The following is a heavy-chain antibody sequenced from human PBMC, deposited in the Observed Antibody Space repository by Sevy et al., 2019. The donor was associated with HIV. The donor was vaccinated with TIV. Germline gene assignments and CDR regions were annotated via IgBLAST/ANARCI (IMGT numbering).Heavy chain of an antibody. CDR3: AREKDIVVVPAAPDAFDI. CDR2: INSDGSST. J-gene: IGHJ3*02. V-gene: IGHV3-74*03. Sequence: GGSLRLSCAASGFTFSRYWMHWVRQAPGKGLVWVSRINSDGSSTTYADSVKGRFTISRDNAKNTLYLQMNSLRDEDTAVYYCAREKDIVVVPAAPDAFDIWGQGTMVTVSS. D-gene: IGHD2-2*01. CDR1: GFTFSRYW.